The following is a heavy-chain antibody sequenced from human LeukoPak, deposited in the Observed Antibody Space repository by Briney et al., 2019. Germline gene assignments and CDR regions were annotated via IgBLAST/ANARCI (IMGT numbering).Heavy chain of an antibody. V-gene: IGHV4-34*01. CDR1: GFTFSDHY. D-gene: IGHD5-24*01. Sequence: PGGSLRLSCAASGFTFSDHYMDWVRQPPGKGLEWIGEINHSGSTNYNPSPKSRVTISVDTSKNQFSLKLSSVTAADTAVYYCARRSFGDGYNYGYWGQGTLVTVSS. CDR3: ARRSFGDGYNYGY. J-gene: IGHJ4*02. CDR2: INHSGST.